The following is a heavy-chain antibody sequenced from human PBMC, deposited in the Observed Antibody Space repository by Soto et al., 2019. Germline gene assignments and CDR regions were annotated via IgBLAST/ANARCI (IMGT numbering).Heavy chain of an antibody. Sequence: GGSLRLSCAASGFTLSSYSMNWVRQAQGKGLEWVSYISSSSSTIYYADSVKGRFTISRDNAKNSLYLQMNSLRDEDTAVYYCAREGRFTIYYYGMDVWGQGTTVTVSS. V-gene: IGHV3-48*02. CDR2: ISSSSSTI. J-gene: IGHJ6*02. CDR1: GFTLSSYS. CDR3: AREGRFTIYYYGMDV.